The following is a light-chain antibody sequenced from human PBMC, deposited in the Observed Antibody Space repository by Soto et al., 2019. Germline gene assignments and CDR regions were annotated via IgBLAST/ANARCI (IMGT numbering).Light chain of an antibody. CDR3: QQTYNSPQT. Sequence: DIQMTQSPSSRSASVGDRVTITCRASQSISSYLNWYQHKPGKAPKLLIFAASSLQSGVPSRFSGSGSGTDFTLTISSLQPEDFELYYCQQTYNSPQTFGQGTKVDIK. CDR1: QSISSY. J-gene: IGKJ1*01. CDR2: AAS. V-gene: IGKV1-39*01.